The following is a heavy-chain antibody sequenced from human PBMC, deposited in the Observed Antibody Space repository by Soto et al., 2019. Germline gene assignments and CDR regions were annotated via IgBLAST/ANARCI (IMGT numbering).Heavy chain of an antibody. V-gene: IGHV1-69*13. CDR2: IIPIFGTA. D-gene: IGHD6-6*01. CDR3: ARDPVASRPVGRNFDY. CDR1: GGTFSSYA. Sequence: ASVKVSCKASGGTFSSYAISWVRQAPGQGLEWMGGIIPIFGTANYAQKFQGRVTITADESTSTAYMELSSLRSEDTAVYYCARDPVASRPVGRNFDYWGQGTLVTVSS. J-gene: IGHJ4*02.